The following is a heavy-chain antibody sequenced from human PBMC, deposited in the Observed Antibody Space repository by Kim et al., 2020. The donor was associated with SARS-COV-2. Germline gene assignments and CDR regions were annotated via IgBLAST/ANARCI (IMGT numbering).Heavy chain of an antibody. J-gene: IGHJ6*02. Sequence: SVKVSCKASGGTFSSYAISWVRQAPGQGLEWMGRIVPILGIANYAQKFQGRVTITADKSTSTAYMELSSLRSADTAVYYCARSMVRGVIITHFYYYGMDVWGQGTTVTVSS. CDR2: IVPILGIA. CDR3: ARSMVRGVIITHFYYYGMDV. CDR1: GGTFSSYA. D-gene: IGHD3-10*01. V-gene: IGHV1-69*04.